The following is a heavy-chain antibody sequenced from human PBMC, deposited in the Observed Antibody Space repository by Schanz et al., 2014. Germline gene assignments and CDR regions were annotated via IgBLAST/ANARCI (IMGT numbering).Heavy chain of an antibody. J-gene: IGHJ4*02. CDR1: GYTFSDSY. CDR2: INLYGGST. D-gene: IGHD4-17*01. Sequence: QEQLVQSGAAARKPGASVKVSCKAPGYTFSDSYVHWVRQAPGQELEWMGIINLYGGSTNYAQKFQGRVTVTRDTSTSTVYMELNSLRSEDTAVYYGARTIAYGGSSGYFDYWGQGTLVTVSS. V-gene: IGHV1-46*03. CDR3: ARTIAYGGSSGYFDY.